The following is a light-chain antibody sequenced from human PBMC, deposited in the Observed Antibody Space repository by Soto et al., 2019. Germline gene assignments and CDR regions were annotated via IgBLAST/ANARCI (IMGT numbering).Light chain of an antibody. V-gene: IGKV1-39*01. J-gene: IGKJ1*01. CDR2: AAS. CDR3: QQSFRTPPWT. CDR1: QSISSY. Sequence: DIQMTQSPSSLSASVGDRVTITCRASQSISSYLHWYQQKPGKAPKLLIYAASTLQSGVPSRFSGSGSGTDFTLTISSLQPEDFATYYCQQSFRTPPWTFGQGTKVEIK.